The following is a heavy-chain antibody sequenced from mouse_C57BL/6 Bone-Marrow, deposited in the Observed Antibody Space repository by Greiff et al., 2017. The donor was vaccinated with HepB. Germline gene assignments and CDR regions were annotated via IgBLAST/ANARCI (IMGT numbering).Heavy chain of an antibody. CDR3: AREGDYYGSSLFAY. D-gene: IGHD1-1*01. Sequence: QVQLQQSGAELVKPGASVKLSCKASGYTFTSYWMQWVNQRPGQGLEWIGEIDPSDSYTNYNQKFKGKATLTVDTSSSTAYMQLSSLTSEDSAVYYCAREGDYYGSSLFAYWGQGTLVTVSA. CDR2: IDPSDSYT. CDR1: GYTFTSYW. J-gene: IGHJ3*01. V-gene: IGHV1-50*01.